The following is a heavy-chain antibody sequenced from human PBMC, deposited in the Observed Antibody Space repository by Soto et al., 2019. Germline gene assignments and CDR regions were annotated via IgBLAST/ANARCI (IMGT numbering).Heavy chain of an antibody. J-gene: IGHJ4*02. Sequence: AASVKVSCKSSGYTLTGYYMHGVRQSLGQGLEWIGWIKPTSGGTNYAQKFQGRVTMTRDTSISTAYMELSRLRSDDTAVYYCARDWVTGTTPVGGYWGQGTLVTVSS. D-gene: IGHD1-7*01. CDR1: GYTLTGYY. CDR3: ARDWVTGTTPVGGY. V-gene: IGHV1-2*02. CDR2: IKPTSGGT.